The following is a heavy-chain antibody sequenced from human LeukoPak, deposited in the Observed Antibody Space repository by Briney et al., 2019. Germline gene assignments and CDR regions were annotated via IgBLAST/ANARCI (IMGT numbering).Heavy chain of an antibody. D-gene: IGHD6-6*01. CDR1: GASISTYY. J-gene: IGHJ4*02. V-gene: IGHV4-59*01. Sequence: SETLSLTCTVSGASISTYYWSWIRQPPGKGLEWLGYIFYTGSTNYNPSLKSRVTMSIDTSKNQFSLKLSSVTAADTAVYYCTRTYSSSSIDYWGEGAVVTVSS. CDR3: TRTYSSSSIDY. CDR2: IFYTGST.